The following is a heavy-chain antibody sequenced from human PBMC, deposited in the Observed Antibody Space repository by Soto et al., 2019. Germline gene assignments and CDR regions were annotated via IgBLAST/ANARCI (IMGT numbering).Heavy chain of an antibody. CDR3: ARSYYYDSSGYNPGHLFDN. Sequence: SETLSLTCTVSGGSISSSTYYWGWIRQPPGKGMEWIGSIYYGGSTYYNPSLKSRVTIYVDTSKNQFSLKLSSVTAADTAVYYCARSYYYDSSGYNPGHLFDNWGQGTQVTVSS. D-gene: IGHD3-22*01. J-gene: IGHJ4*02. CDR1: GGSISSSTYY. V-gene: IGHV4-39*01. CDR2: IYYGGST.